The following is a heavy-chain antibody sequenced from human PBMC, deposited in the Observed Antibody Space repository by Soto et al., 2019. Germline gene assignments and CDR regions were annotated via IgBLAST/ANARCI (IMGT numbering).Heavy chain of an antibody. Sequence: GESLKISCKASGYSFTGYWIGWVRQMPGKGLEWMGIIYPGDSDTRYSPSLLGQVAISADKSISTAYLQWSSLTASDTAIYYCARAIEMATIGWFDSWGQGTLVTVSS. CDR2: IYPGDSDT. D-gene: IGHD5-12*01. CDR3: ARAIEMATIGWFDS. J-gene: IGHJ5*01. V-gene: IGHV5-51*01. CDR1: GYSFTGYW.